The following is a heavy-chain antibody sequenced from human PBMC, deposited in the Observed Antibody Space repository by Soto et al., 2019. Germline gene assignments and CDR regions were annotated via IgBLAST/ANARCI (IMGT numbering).Heavy chain of an antibody. D-gene: IGHD4-17*01. Sequence: SSETLSLTCTVSGGSISSYYWSWIRQPPGKGLEWIGYIYYSGSTNYNPSLKSRVTISVDTSKNQFSLKLSSVTAADTAVYYCARDGVGIYGDLDYYYGMDVWGQGTTVTVSS. J-gene: IGHJ6*02. CDR3: ARDGVGIYGDLDYYYGMDV. CDR1: GGSISSYY. V-gene: IGHV4-59*01. CDR2: IYYSGST.